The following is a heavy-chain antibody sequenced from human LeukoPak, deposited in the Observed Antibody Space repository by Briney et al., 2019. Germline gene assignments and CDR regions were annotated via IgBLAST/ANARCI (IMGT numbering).Heavy chain of an antibody. CDR1: GYTFSYYS. CDR3: VSGNDPDSAWENYRLDAFDI. CDR2: ISSTSDYI. V-gene: IGHV3-21*01. D-gene: IGHD3-16*02. Sequence: GGSLRLSCAASGYTFSYYSVNWVRQAPGKGLEWVSPISSTSDYIYYADSVKGRFTISRDNTKSSLYLQMNSLRAEDTAVYYCVSGNDPDSAWENYRLDAFDIWGQGTTVIVSS. J-gene: IGHJ3*02.